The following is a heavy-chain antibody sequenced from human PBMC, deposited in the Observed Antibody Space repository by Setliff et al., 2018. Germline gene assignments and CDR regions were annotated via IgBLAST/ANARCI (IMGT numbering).Heavy chain of an antibody. J-gene: IGHJ4*02. Sequence: GGSLRLSCAASGFTISRHAVHWVRQAPGKGLERVAVLSYDGSNKFYADSVKGRFTVSRDNSRNTLYLQLNSLRAEDTAVYYCARGHPHDYGNYVDYWGQGTLVTVSS. CDR2: LSYDGSNK. D-gene: IGHD4-17*01. CDR3: ARGHPHDYGNYVDY. V-gene: IGHV3-30*07. CDR1: GFTISRHA.